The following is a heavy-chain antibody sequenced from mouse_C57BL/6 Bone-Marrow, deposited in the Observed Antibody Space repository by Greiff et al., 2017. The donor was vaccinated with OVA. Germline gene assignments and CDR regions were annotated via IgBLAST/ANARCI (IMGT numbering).Heavy chain of an antibody. CDR3: ARRGIYYGNIYAMDY. CDR2: IDPSDSET. D-gene: IGHD2-1*01. Sequence: QVQLQQSGAELVRPGSSVKLSCKASGYTFTSYWMHWVKQRPIQGLEWIGNIDPSDSETHYNQKFKDKATLTVDKSSSTAYMQLSSLTSEDSAVYYCARRGIYYGNIYAMDYWGQGTSVTVSS. V-gene: IGHV1-52*01. J-gene: IGHJ4*01. CDR1: GYTFTSYW.